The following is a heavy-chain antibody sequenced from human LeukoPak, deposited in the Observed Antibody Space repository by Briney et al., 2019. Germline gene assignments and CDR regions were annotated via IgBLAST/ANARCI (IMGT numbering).Heavy chain of an antibody. J-gene: IGHJ4*02. D-gene: IGHD6-19*01. CDR2: VHYSGST. Sequence: SETLSLTCSVFTGSISSYQWSWIRQPPGKALEWIGYVHYSGSTNYNPSLKSRASMSVDTSKNQFSLKLTSVTAADTAVYYCARHGWYYFDYWGQGTLVTVSS. CDR1: TGSISSYQ. CDR3: ARHGWYYFDY. V-gene: IGHV4-59*08.